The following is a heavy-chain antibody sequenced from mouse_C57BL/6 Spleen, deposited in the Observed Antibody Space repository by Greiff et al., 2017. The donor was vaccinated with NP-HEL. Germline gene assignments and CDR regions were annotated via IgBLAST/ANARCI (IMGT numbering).Heavy chain of an antibody. CDR3: ARNGGVVAGAMDY. CDR2: IWSGGST. CDR1: GFSLTSYG. V-gene: IGHV2-2*01. J-gene: IGHJ4*01. D-gene: IGHD1-1*01. Sequence: VKVVESGPGLVQPSQSLSITCTVSGFSLTSYGVHWVRQSPGKGLEWLGVIWSGGSTDYNAAFISRLSISKDNSKSQVFFKMNSLQADDTAIYYCARNGGVVAGAMDYWGQGTSVTVSS.